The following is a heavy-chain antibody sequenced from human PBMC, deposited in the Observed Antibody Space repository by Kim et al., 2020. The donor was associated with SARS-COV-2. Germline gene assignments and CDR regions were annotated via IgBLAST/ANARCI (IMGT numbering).Heavy chain of an antibody. J-gene: IGHJ6*02. Sequence: SETLSLTCAVYGGSFSGYYWSWIRQPPGKGLEWIGEINHSGSTNYNPSLKSRVTISVDTSKNQFSLKLSSVTAADTAVYYCARNCRDGPEDYDFWFYYYGMDVWGQGTTVTVSS. D-gene: IGHD3-3*01. CDR1: GGSFSGYY. CDR2: INHSGST. V-gene: IGHV4-34*01. CDR3: ARNCRDGPEDYDFWFYYYGMDV.